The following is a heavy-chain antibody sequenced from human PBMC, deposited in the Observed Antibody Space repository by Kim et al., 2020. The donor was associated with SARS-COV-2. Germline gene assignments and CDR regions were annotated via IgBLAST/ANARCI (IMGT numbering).Heavy chain of an antibody. V-gene: IGHV3-33*01. CDR1: GFTFSSYG. CDR3: ARDNGGSIIMVRGVILRYGMDV. CDR2: IWDDGSNK. J-gene: IGHJ6*04. Sequence: GGSLRLSCAASGFTFSSYGMHWVRQAPGKGLEWVAIIWDDGSNKYYADSVKGRFTISRDNAKNTLYLQMNGLRAEDTAVYYCARDNGGSIIMVRGVILRYGMDVWGKGTTVTVSS. D-gene: IGHD3-10*01.